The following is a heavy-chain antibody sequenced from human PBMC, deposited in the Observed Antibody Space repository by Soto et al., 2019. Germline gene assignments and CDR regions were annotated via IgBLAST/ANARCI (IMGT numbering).Heavy chain of an antibody. CDR3: STGSPFSGSVFDY. V-gene: IGHV3-15*05. Sequence: EVQLVESGGGLVKPGGSLRLSFPASGFSFRTTWMAWVRQAPGKGLEWVGRIKSKSAGETTDYADPVKGRFTISRDDSKDTLYLHMDSLETGDTAVYYCSTGSPFSGSVFDYWGQGTLVTVSS. J-gene: IGHJ4*02. CDR1: GFSFRTTW. CDR2: IKSKSAGETT. D-gene: IGHD1-26*01.